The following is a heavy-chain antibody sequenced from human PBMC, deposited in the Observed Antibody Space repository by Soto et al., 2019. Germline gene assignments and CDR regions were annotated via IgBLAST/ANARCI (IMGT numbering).Heavy chain of an antibody. CDR1: GHSASINITG. Sequence: QTLSLPCVISGHSASINITGCNCISQSPSRGLGWLGRTYYRTKSDSEYAISVKSRITINPDTSNNQFSLQINSGTPADTPMYYFARDEYGMDVWGQGTTVTVS. J-gene: IGHJ6*02. CDR3: ARDEYGMDV. CDR2: TYYRTKSDS. V-gene: IGHV6-1*01. D-gene: IGHD6-6*01.